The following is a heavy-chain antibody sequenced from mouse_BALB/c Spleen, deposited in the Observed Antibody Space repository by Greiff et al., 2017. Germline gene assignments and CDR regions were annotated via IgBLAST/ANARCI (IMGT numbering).Heavy chain of an antibody. J-gene: IGHJ4*01. Sequence: QVQLQQSGPGLVQPSQSLSITCTVSGFSLTSYGVHWVRQSPGKGLEWLGVIWSGGSTDYNAAFISRLSISKDNSKSQVFFKMNSLQTDDTARYYCARAYGSNWGAMDYWGQGTSVTVSS. CDR2: IWSGGST. CDR3: ARAYGSNWGAMDY. V-gene: IGHV2-2*01. CDR1: GFSLTSYG. D-gene: IGHD1-1*01.